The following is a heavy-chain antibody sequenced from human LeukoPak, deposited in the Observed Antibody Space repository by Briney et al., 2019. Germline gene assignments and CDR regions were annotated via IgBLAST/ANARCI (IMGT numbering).Heavy chain of an antibody. V-gene: IGHV4-34*01. CDR1: GGSFSGYY. J-gene: IGHJ4*02. CDR3: ARGRPPNYYDSSGYVVY. D-gene: IGHD3-22*01. CDR2: INHSGST. Sequence: SETLCLTCAVYGGSFSGYYWSWIRQPPGKGLEGIGEINHSGSTAYNTALKCRVSISVDTSKHQFSLKLSSAAAADTAVYCFARGRPPNYYDSSGYVVYWGQGGLVTVSS.